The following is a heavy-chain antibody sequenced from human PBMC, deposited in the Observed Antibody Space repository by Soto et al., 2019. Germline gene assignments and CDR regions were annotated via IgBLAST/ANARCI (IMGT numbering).Heavy chain of an antibody. CDR1: GGTFSSYE. V-gene: IGHV1-69*13. CDR2: IIPIFGTA. J-gene: IGHJ4*02. Sequence: SVKVSCKASGGTFSSYEISWVRQAPGQGLEWMGGIIPIFGTANYAQKFQGRVTITADESTSTAYMELSSLRYEDTAVYYCAREGYEVGATAEAYYFDYWGQGTLVTVSS. D-gene: IGHD1-26*01. CDR3: AREGYEVGATAEAYYFDY.